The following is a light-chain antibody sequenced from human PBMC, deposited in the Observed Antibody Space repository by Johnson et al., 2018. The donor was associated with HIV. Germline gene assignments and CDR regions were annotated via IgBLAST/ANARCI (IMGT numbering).Light chain of an antibody. CDR3: GTWDSSQVV. Sequence: QSVLTQPPSLSATPGQNITISCSGNSSNIGSNYVSWYQQLPGTAPKLLIYDSNKRPSGIPDRFSGSKSGTSATLGITGLQTGEEADYYCGTWDSSQVVFGTGTKVTVL. V-gene: IGLV1-51*01. CDR2: DSN. CDR1: SSNIGSNY. J-gene: IGLJ1*01.